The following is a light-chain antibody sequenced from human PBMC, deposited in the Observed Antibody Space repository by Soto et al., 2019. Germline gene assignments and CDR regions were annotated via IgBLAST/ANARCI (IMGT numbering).Light chain of an antibody. J-gene: IGKJ5*01. V-gene: IGKV3-15*01. Sequence: EIVMTQSPATLSVSPGERANLSCRASQSVRTNLAWYQQKPGLAPRLLISGASSRATTIPARFSGSGSGTEFTLTISCLQSEDFATYYCQQYYSYPPITFGQGTRLEIK. CDR1: QSVRTN. CDR2: GAS. CDR3: QQYYSYPPIT.